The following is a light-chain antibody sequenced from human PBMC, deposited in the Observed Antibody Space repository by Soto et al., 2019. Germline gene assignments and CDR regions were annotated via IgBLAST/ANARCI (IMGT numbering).Light chain of an antibody. J-gene: IGKJ1*01. V-gene: IGKV1-5*01. CDR3: QQYNSYSEA. CDR2: DAS. CDR1: QSISTH. Sequence: DIQMTQSPSSLSASVGDRVTITCRASQSISTHLNWYQHQPGKAPNLLIYDASSLESGVPSRFSGSGSGTEFTLTISSLQPDDFATYYCQQYNSYSEAFGQGTKVDIK.